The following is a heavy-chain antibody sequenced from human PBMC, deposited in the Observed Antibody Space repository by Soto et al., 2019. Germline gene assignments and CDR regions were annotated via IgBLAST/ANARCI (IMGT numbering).Heavy chain of an antibody. CDR3: AKWKYYDSSGYYQNFDY. CDR1: GFTFSSYA. V-gene: IGHV3-23*01. D-gene: IGHD3-22*01. J-gene: IGHJ4*02. Sequence: GGSLRLSCAASGFTFSSYAMSWVRQAPGKGLEWVSAISGSGGSTYYADPVKGRFTISRDNSKNTLYLQMNSLRAEDTAVYYCAKWKYYDSSGYYQNFDYWGQGTLVTVSS. CDR2: ISGSGGST.